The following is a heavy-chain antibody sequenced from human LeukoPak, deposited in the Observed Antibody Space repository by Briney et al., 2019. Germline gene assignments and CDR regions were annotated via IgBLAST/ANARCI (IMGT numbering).Heavy chain of an antibody. D-gene: IGHD3-22*01. Sequence: SETLSLTCTVSGGSISSYYWSWIRQPPGKGLEWIGYIYYSGSTNYNPSLKSRVTISVDTSKNQFSLKLSSVTAADTAVYYRARGLGRSYYYDSSGYFDYWGQGTLVTVSS. V-gene: IGHV4-59*01. CDR3: ARGLGRSYYYDSSGYFDY. J-gene: IGHJ4*02. CDR1: GGSISSYY. CDR2: IYYSGST.